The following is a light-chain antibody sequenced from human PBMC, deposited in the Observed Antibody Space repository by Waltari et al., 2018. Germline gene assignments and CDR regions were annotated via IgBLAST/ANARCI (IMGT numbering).Light chain of an antibody. V-gene: IGKV2-30*02. CDR2: KVS. CDR3: MQGTHWPLT. CDR1: QSLVHSDGNTY. J-gene: IGKJ5*01. Sequence: DAPMTQSPLSLPVTLGQPAAISCRPSQSLVHSDGNTYLNWFHQRPGQAPRRVIYKVSRRESGVPDRFSGSGSGTDFTLKISGVEAEDVGSYYCMQGTHWPLTFGQGPRLEI.